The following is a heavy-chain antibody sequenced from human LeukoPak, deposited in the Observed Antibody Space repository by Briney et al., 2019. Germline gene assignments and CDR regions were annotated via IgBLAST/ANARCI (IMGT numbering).Heavy chain of an antibody. Sequence: GRSLRLSCAASGFTFSSYGMHWVRQAPGKGLEWVAVISYDGSNKYYADSVKCRFTISRDNSKNTLYLQMNSLRAEDTAVYYCASRVTGDFDYWGQGTLVTVSS. V-gene: IGHV3-30*03. CDR3: ASRVTGDFDY. D-gene: IGHD1-14*01. CDR2: ISYDGSNK. J-gene: IGHJ4*02. CDR1: GFTFSSYG.